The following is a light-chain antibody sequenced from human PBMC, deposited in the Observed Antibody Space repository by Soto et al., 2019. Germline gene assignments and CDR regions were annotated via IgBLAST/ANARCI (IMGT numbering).Light chain of an antibody. V-gene: IGKV4-1*01. J-gene: IGKJ2*01. Sequence: DIVMTQSPDSLAVSLGERATINCKSSQSVLYSSNNKNHLAWYQQKPGQPPRLLIYWASTRESGVPDRFSGSGSGTDFTLTVSSLQAEDVAVYYCQQYYSIPYTFGQGTELEIK. CDR1: QSVLYSSNNKNH. CDR2: WAS. CDR3: QQYYSIPYT.